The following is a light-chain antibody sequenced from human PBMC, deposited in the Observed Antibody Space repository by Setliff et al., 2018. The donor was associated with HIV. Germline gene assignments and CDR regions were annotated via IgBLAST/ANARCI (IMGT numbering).Light chain of an antibody. CDR1: QGIGSS. CDR2: GAS. V-gene: IGKV1-9*01. J-gene: IGKJ5*01. CDR3: QQLKSYPIT. Sequence: DIQLTQSPSLLSASVGDTVTITCRASQGIGSSLAWYQQKPGEAPNLLIFGASSLESGVSSRFSGSGYGTEFTLTINSLQPEDFSTYYCQQLKSYPITFGQGTRLEIK.